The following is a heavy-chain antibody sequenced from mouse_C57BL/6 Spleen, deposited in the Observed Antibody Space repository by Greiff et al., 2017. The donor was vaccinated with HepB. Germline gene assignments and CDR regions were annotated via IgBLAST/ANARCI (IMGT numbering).Heavy chain of an antibody. V-gene: IGHV1-74*01. CDR3: AMSTTVVPYYFDY. Sequence: QVQLQQPGAELVKPGASVKVSCKASGYTFTSYWMHWVKQRPGQGLEWIGRIHPSDSDTNYNQKFKGKATLTVDKSSSTAYMQLSSLTSEDSAVYDCAMSTTVVPYYFDYWGQGTTLTVSS. CDR1: GYTFTSYW. D-gene: IGHD1-1*01. CDR2: IHPSDSDT. J-gene: IGHJ2*01.